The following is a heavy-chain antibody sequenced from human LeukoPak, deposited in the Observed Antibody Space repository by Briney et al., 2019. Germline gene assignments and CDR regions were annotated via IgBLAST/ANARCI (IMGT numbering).Heavy chain of an antibody. Sequence: GGSLRLSCAASGFTFSGYSMNWVRQAPGKGLEWVSCINSGSGSIYYADSVKGRFTMSRDKAKTSLYMQLNSLRAEDTAVYYCARCYVSKSYFESCGHGTLFTVSS. CDR3: ARCYVSKSYFES. D-gene: IGHD3-22*01. CDR2: INSGSGSI. V-gene: IGHV3-48*01. CDR1: GFTFSGYS. J-gene: IGHJ4*03.